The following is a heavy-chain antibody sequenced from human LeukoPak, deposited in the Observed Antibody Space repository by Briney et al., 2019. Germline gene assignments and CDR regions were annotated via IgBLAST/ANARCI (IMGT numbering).Heavy chain of an antibody. CDR1: GFTFSSYS. D-gene: IGHD1-26*01. Sequence: GGSLRLSFAASGFTFSSYSINWVRQAPGKGLEWVSYISSSSSTIYYADSVRGRFTISRDNAKNSLYLQMNSLRAEDTAVYYCARSGKWELILFDYWGQGTLVTVSS. V-gene: IGHV3-48*01. J-gene: IGHJ4*02. CDR3: ARSGKWELILFDY. CDR2: ISSSSSTI.